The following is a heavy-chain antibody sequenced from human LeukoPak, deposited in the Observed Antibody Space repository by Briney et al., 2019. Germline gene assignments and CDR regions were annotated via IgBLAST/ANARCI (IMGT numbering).Heavy chain of an antibody. CDR3: ARVQDLGYSYGSFDY. CDR2: INPNSGGT. Sequence: ASVKVSCKASGYTFTGYYMHWVRQAPGQGLEWMGWINPNSGGTNYAQKFQGRVTMTRDTSISTAYMELSRLRSDDTAVYYCARVQDLGYSYGSFDYWGQGTLVTVSS. D-gene: IGHD5-18*01. V-gene: IGHV1-2*02. CDR1: GYTFTGYY. J-gene: IGHJ4*02.